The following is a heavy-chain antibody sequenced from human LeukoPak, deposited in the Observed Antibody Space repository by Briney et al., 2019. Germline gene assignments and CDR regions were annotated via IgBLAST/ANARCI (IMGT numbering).Heavy chain of an antibody. V-gene: IGHV3-74*01. D-gene: IGHD3-10*02. Sequence: PGGSLRLSCAASGFTFSSYWMHSVRQAPGKGLVWVSRINTDGSSTSYADSVKGRFTISRYNSKNTLYLQMNSLRAEDAAVYYCAKVRAFTTFPDDPGFDFWGQGTLVTVSS. CDR3: AKVRAFTTFPDDPGFDF. CDR2: INTDGSST. CDR1: GFTFSSYW. J-gene: IGHJ4*02.